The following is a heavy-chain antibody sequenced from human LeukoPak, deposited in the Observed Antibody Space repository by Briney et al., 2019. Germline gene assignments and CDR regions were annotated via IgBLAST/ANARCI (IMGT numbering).Heavy chain of an antibody. CDR1: GFAFSDFY. V-gene: IGHV3-11*01. CDR3: ARDALGSYDY. D-gene: IGHD3-10*01. CDR2: ISNSGSTL. Sequence: PGGSLRLSCAASGFAFSDFYMFWIRQAPGKGLEWISYISNSGSTLYYADSVKGRFTISRDNDKNLLYLQMNSLRADDTVVYYCARDALGSYDYWGQGTLVTVST. J-gene: IGHJ4*02.